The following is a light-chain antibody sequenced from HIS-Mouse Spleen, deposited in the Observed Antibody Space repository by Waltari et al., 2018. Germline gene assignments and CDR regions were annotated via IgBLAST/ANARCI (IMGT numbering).Light chain of an antibody. CDR3: YSTDSSGNHRV. Sequence: SYELTHPPSASVSPGQTARITCSGDALPKKYAYCYHQKSVHAPVLVIYEDRKRPSGIPERFSGSSSGTMATLTISGAQVEDEADYYCYSTDSSGNHRVFGGGTKLTVL. CDR2: EDR. J-gene: IGLJ2*01. V-gene: IGLV3-10*01. CDR1: ALPKKY.